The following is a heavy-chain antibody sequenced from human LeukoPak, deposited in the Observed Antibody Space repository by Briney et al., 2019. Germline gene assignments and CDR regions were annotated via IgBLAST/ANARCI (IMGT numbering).Heavy chain of an antibody. D-gene: IGHD2-2*01. Sequence: ASVKVSCEASGYTFTSYYMHWVRQAPGQGLEWMGIINPIGVITSYAQKFQGRVNMTRDTSTSTVYMELSSLRSEDTAVYYCARVSSDCSSTSCYVYDAFDIWGQGTMVTVSS. CDR1: GYTFTSYY. J-gene: IGHJ3*02. CDR2: INPIGVIT. CDR3: ARVSSDCSSTSCYVYDAFDI. V-gene: IGHV1-46*01.